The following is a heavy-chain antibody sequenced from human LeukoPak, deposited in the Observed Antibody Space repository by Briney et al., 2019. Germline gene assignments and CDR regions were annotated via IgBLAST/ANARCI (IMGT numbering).Heavy chain of an antibody. CDR1: GFTFSSYA. CDR3: ARESSSGGAFDI. J-gene: IGHJ3*02. Sequence: GGSLRLSCAASGFTFSSYAMSWVRQAPGKGLEWVSTVAVYGGSSYSADSVKGRFTISRDNSKNTLYLQMNSLRAEDTAVYYCARESSSGGAFDIWGQGTMVTVSS. CDR2: VAVYGGSS. D-gene: IGHD6-6*01. V-gene: IGHV3-23*01.